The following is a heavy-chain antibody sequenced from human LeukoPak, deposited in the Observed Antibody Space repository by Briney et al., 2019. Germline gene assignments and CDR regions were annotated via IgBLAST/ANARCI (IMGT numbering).Heavy chain of an antibody. CDR2: INPNSGGT. D-gene: IGHD1-7*01. J-gene: IGHJ4*02. CDR1: GYTFTGYY. Sequence: VASVKVSCKASGYTFTGYYMHWVRQAPGQGLEWMGWINPNSGGTNYAQKFQGRVTITRNTSISTAYMELSSLRSEDTAVYYCARGYNWNYDYWGQGTLVTVSS. V-gene: IGHV1-2*02. CDR3: ARGYNWNYDY.